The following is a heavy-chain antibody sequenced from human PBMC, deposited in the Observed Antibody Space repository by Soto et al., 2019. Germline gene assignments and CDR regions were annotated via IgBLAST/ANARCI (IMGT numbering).Heavy chain of an antibody. J-gene: IGHJ4*02. CDR3: ARDVSIAAAASYYFDY. D-gene: IGHD6-13*01. CDR1: GGSISSGDYY. Sequence: QVQLQESGPGLVTPTQTLSLTCTVSGGSISSGDYYWSWIRQHPGKGLEWIGYIYYSGSTYYNPSLKSRVTISVDTSKNQFSLKLSSVTAADTAVYYRARDVSIAAAASYYFDYWGQGTLVTVSS. CDR2: IYYSGST. V-gene: IGHV4-31*03.